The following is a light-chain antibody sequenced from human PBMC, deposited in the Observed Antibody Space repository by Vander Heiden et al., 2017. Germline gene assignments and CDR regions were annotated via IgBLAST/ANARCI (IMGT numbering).Light chain of an antibody. Sequence: QSALTQPAYVSGSPGQSITIPCTGTSRDVGSYNLVSWYQQHTGKAPKLMIYEGSKRPSGVSNRFSGSKSGNTASLTISGLQAEDEADYYCCSYAGSSTNVVFGGGTKLTVL. CDR1: SRDVGSYNL. V-gene: IGLV2-23*01. CDR2: EGS. CDR3: CSYAGSSTNVV. J-gene: IGLJ2*01.